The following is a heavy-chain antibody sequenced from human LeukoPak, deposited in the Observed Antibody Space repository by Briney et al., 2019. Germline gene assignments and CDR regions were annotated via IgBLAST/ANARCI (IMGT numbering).Heavy chain of an antibody. D-gene: IGHD3-10*01. CDR3: AAYRSGTHYNSYYFDD. CDR2: IHYSGNT. Sequence: PSETLSLTCSLSGDSLRRNYWSWIRQPPGKGLEWIGYIHYSGNTNYNPSLKSRVSISVDTSKNQFSLKLTSVTAADTAVYYCAAYRSGTHYNSYYFDDWGQGTLVTVSS. CDR1: GDSLRRNY. J-gene: IGHJ4*02. V-gene: IGHV4-59*08.